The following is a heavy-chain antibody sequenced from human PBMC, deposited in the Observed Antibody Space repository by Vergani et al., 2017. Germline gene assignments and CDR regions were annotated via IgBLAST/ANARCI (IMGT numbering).Heavy chain of an antibody. V-gene: IGHV4-39*07. J-gene: IGHJ3*02. Sequence: QLQLQESGPGLVKPSETLSLTCTVSGGSISSSSYYWGWIRQPPGKGLEWIGSIYYSGSTYYNPSLKSRVTISVDTSKNQFSLKLSSVTAADTAVYYCARDPVYYDGGDAFDIWGQGTMVTVSS. CDR1: GGSISSSSYY. CDR2: IYYSGST. CDR3: ARDPVYYDGGDAFDI. D-gene: IGHD3-22*01.